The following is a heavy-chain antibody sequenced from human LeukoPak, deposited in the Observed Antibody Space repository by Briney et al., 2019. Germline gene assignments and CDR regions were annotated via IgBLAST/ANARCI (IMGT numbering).Heavy chain of an antibody. V-gene: IGHV3-30-3*01. CDR2: ISYDGSNK. CDR3: AKGGYGPGYY. CDR1: GFTFSSYA. D-gene: IGHD5-18*01. Sequence: PGRSLRLSCAASGFTFSSYAMHWVRQAPGKGLEWVAVISYDGSNKYYADSVKGRFTISRDNSKNTLYLQMNSLRAEDTAVYYCAKGGYGPGYYWGQGTLVTVSS. J-gene: IGHJ4*02.